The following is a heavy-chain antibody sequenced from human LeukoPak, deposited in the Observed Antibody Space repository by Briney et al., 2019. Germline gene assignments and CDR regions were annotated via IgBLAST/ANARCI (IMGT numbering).Heavy chain of an antibody. CDR2: LNPDGTNT. V-gene: IGHV3-74*01. Sequence: PGGSLRLSCAASGFXFSNYWIHWVRQVPGKGLVWVSHLNPDGTNTYYADSVKGRFTVSRDNARNTLYLQMNNLRAEDTAVYYCVGSHVAAYWGQGTLVTVSS. CDR1: GFXFSNYW. J-gene: IGHJ4*02. D-gene: IGHD3-10*01. CDR3: VGSHVAAY.